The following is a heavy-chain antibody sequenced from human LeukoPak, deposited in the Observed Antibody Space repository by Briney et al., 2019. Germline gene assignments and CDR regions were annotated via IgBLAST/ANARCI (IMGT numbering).Heavy chain of an antibody. D-gene: IGHD2-21*02. CDR1: GGSFSGYY. Sequence: PSETLSLTCAVYGGSFSGYYWSWLRQPPGKGLEWIGEINHSGSTNYNPSLKSRVTISVDTSKNQFSLKLSSVTAADTAVYYCARQSRRVGVTNYRSSDRPMDVWGKGTTVTASS. CDR2: INHSGST. V-gene: IGHV4-34*01. CDR3: ARQSRRVGVTNYRSSDRPMDV. J-gene: IGHJ6*03.